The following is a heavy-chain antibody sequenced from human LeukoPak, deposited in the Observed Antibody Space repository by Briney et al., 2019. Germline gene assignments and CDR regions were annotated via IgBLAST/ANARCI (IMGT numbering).Heavy chain of an antibody. J-gene: IGHJ4*02. D-gene: IGHD6-19*01. CDR2: IGSGGDT. V-gene: IGHV3-13*01. CDR1: GFSFSTYD. Sequence: GGSLRLSCAGSGFSFSTYDMLWVRQAPGKGLEWVSAIGSGGDTYYAVSVKGRFTISRESAKNSFYLQMNSLNAGDTAVYFCARAVAGTDEIDSWGQGTLVTVSS. CDR3: ARAVAGTDEIDS.